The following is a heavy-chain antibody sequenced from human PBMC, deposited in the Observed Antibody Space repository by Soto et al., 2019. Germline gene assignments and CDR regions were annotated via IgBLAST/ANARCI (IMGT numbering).Heavy chain of an antibody. D-gene: IGHD3-22*01. CDR1: GFTFSSYS. CDR2: ISSSSTYI. J-gene: IGHJ4*02. Sequence: EVQLVESGGGLVKPGGSLRLSCAASGFTFSSYSMNWVRQAPGKGLEWVSSISSSSTYIYYADSVKGRFTISRDNAKNTLYLTMTSLRAEDTAVYYCASHPRDSSGYWYYFDYWGQGTLVTVSS. V-gene: IGHV3-21*01. CDR3: ASHPRDSSGYWYYFDY.